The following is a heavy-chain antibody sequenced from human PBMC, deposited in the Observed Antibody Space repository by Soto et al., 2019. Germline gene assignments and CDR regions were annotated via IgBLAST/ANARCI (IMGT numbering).Heavy chain of an antibody. CDR3: ARPLKDYYDSSGPKAAPFDY. CDR2: IIPIFGTA. J-gene: IGHJ4*02. Sequence: QVQLVQSGAEVKKPGSSVKVSCKASGGTFSSYAISWVRQAPGQGLEWMGGIIPIFGTANYAQKFQGRVTITADESTSTAYMELSSRRSEDTAVYYCARPLKDYYDSSGPKAAPFDYWGQGTLVTVSS. CDR1: GGTFSSYA. V-gene: IGHV1-69*01. D-gene: IGHD3-22*01.